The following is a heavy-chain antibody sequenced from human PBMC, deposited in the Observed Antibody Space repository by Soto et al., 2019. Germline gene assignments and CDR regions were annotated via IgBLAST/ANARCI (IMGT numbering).Heavy chain of an antibody. Sequence: QVQLEQSGAEVKNPGASVKVSCKASGYTFTSYYMHWVRQAPGQGLEWMGVINPGGGITSYAENLHGRVTMTRDTSTRTAYMELSSLRSEDTAIYYCARGLAVAYSPALLWGQGTLLTVYS. CDR3: ARGLAVAYSPALL. J-gene: IGHJ4*02. V-gene: IGHV1-46*01. D-gene: IGHD6-19*01. CDR1: GYTFTSYY. CDR2: INPGGGIT.